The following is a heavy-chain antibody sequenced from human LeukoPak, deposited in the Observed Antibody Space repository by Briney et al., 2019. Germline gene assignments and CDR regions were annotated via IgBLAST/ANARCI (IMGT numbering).Heavy chain of an antibody. CDR2: IFPSGGT. CDR3: ARADYYGSGSYYTNWFDP. CDR1: GGSINSDY. D-gene: IGHD3-10*01. Sequence: SETLSLTCTVSGGSINSDYWSWIRQPSGKALEWIGRIFPSGGTNYNPSLRSRVTMSVDTSKNHLSLRLTSVTAADTAVYYCARADYYGSGSYYTNWFDPWGQGTLVTVSS. J-gene: IGHJ5*02. V-gene: IGHV4-4*07.